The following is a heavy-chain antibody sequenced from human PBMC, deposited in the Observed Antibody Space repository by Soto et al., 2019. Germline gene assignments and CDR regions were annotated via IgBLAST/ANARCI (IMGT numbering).Heavy chain of an antibody. CDR1: GGTFSSYA. D-gene: IGHD3-3*01. CDR3: ARAFGVESTYYYYGMDV. Sequence: QVQLVQSGAEVKKPGSSVKVSCKASGGTFSSYAISWVRQAPGQGLEWMGGIIPIFGTANYAQKFPGRDTINADESKSTAYRELSSLRSEDTAVYYCARAFGVESTYYYYGMDVWGQGTTVTVSS. J-gene: IGHJ6*02. CDR2: IIPIFGTA. V-gene: IGHV1-69*01.